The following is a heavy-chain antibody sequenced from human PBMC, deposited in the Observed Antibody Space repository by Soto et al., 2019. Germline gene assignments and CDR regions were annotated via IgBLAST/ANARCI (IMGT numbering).Heavy chain of an antibody. Sequence: QVQLVESGGGVVQPGGSLRLSCAASGFTFSSYAMHWVRQAPGKGLEWVAVISYEGYNKYYIDSVKGRFTISRDNSKNPQYLQMNNLSSEATAMYSCARETDGMDVWGQGTTVTVSS. CDR1: GFTFSSYA. CDR2: ISYEGYNK. J-gene: IGHJ6*02. V-gene: IGHV3-30-3*01. CDR3: ARETDGMDV.